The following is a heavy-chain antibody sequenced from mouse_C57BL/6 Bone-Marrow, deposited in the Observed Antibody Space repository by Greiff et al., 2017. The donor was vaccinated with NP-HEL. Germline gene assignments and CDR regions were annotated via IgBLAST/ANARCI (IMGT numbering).Heavy chain of an antibody. D-gene: IGHD2-4*01. CDR1: GFTFSDYG. V-gene: IGHV5-17*01. Sequence: EVQLQESGGGLVKPGGSLKLSCAASGFTFSDYGMHWVRQAPEKGLEWVAYISSGRSTIYYADTVKGRFTFSRDNAKNTLCLQMTSLRSEDTAVYYCAMQLRQRCDYWGQGTTLTVTS. J-gene: IGHJ2*01. CDR3: AMQLRQRCDY. CDR2: ISSGRSTI.